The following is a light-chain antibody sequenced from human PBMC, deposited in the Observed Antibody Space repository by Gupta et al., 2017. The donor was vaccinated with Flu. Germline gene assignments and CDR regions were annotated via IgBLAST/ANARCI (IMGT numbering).Light chain of an antibody. V-gene: IGLV6-57*03. Sequence: NFLLTQTHSVSVSPGKTVTISCTRSSGSFASHCVQWYQQPPGSAPTTVIYEHYQRPSGVPDRFSGSIDSSSKTASLTISGLRTEDEADYYCQSYDSDNQVFGGGTKLTVL. CDR2: EHY. J-gene: IGLJ3*02. CDR3: QSYDSDNQV. CDR1: SGSFASHC.